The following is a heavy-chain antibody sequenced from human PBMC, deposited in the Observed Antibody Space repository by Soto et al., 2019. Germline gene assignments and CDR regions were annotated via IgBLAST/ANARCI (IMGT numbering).Heavy chain of an antibody. CDR1: GGSISSGGYY. D-gene: IGHD3-3*01. V-gene: IGHV4-31*03. CDR3: ARDYDPYPYSYGMDV. CDR2: IYYSGST. Sequence: QVQLQESGPGLVKPSQTLSLTCTVSGGSISSGGYYWSWIRQHPGKGLEWIGYIYYSGSTYYNPSLKSRVTISVDTSKHQFSLKLSSVTAADTAVYYCARDYDPYPYSYGMDVWGQGTTVTVSS. J-gene: IGHJ6*02.